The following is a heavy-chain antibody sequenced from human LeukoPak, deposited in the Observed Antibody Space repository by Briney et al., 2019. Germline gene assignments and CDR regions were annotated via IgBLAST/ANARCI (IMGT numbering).Heavy chain of an antibody. D-gene: IGHD5-24*01. V-gene: IGHV4-61*02. CDR3: ARDGYNYRRFDY. CDR2: IYTSGST. Sequence: PSETLSLTCTVSGGSISSGRYYWSWIRQPAGKGLEWIGRIYTSGSTNYNPSLKSRVTISVDTSKNQFSLKLSSVTSADTAVYYCARDGYNYRRFDYWGQGTLVTVSS. CDR1: GGSISSGRYY. J-gene: IGHJ4*02.